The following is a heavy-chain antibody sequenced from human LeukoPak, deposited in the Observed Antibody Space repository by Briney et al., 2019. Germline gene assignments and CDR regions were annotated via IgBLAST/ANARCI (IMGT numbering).Heavy chain of an antibody. CDR1: GGSISSSGYS. D-gene: IGHD4-17*01. CDR3: ARSTPVTYYFDY. V-gene: IGHV4-30-2*01. J-gene: IGHJ4*02. Sequence: SETLSLTCAVSGGSISSSGYSWSWIRQPPGKGLEWIGYIYHSGTAYYNPSLKSRFTMSVDRSKNQFSLNLSSVTAADTAVYYCARSTPVTYYFDYWGQGTLVTVSP. CDR2: IYHSGTA.